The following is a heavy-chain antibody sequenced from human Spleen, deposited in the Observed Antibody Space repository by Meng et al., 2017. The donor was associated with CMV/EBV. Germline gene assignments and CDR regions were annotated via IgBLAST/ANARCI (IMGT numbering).Heavy chain of an antibody. Sequence: GGSLRLSCAASGFTFSSYWMHWVRQAPGKGLVWVSRINSDGSSTSYADSVKGRFTMSRDNAKNTVYLQMNTLRVEDTAVYYCARWGILPGVIALDYWGRGTLVTVSS. CDR1: GFTFSSYW. J-gene: IGHJ4*02. CDR3: ARWGILPGVIALDY. V-gene: IGHV3-74*01. D-gene: IGHD7-27*01. CDR2: INSDGSST.